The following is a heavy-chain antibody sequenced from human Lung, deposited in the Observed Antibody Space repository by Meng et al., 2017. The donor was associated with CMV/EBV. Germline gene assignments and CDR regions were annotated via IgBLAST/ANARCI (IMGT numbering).Heavy chain of an antibody. J-gene: IGHJ4*02. CDR2: IKGDGSHT. D-gene: IGHD6-13*01. CDR1: GFTFSGYW. CDR3: VRDGHSWNFDY. Sequence: GESXKISCTASGFTFSGYWMHWVRQTPGKGLLWVSRIKGDGSHTNYGDSVKGRFTISRDNAKNTLYLQMNTLRVEDTAVYYCVRDGHSWNFDYWGQGSLVTVSS. V-gene: IGHV3-74*01.